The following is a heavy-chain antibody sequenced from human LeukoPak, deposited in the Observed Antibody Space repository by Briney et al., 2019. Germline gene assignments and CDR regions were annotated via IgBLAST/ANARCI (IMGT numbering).Heavy chain of an antibody. V-gene: IGHV3-23*01. D-gene: IGHD2-2*01. Sequence: GGSLRLSCAASGFTFSSYGMSWVRQAPGKGLEWVSAIGGRDGSTYYADSVKGRFTISRDNSKNTLYLQMNSLRAEDTAVYYCAKDSTGFDPWGQETLVTVPS. J-gene: IGHJ5*02. CDR2: IGGRDGST. CDR1: GFTFSSYG. CDR3: AKDSTGFDP.